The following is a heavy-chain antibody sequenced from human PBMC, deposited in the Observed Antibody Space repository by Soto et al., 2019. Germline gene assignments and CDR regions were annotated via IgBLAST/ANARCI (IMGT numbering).Heavy chain of an antibody. V-gene: IGHV1-46*03. CDR3: ASPSITIFGVGYLDY. J-gene: IGHJ4*02. Sequence: ASVKVSCKASGYTFTTYYIHWVRQAPGQGLEWMGIINPSGGSATSGGSASYARKFQGRVALTRDTSTSTVYMEVSSLRSEDTAVYYCASPSITIFGVGYLDYWGQGTLVTVSS. D-gene: IGHD3-3*01. CDR2: INPSGGSATSGGSA. CDR1: GYTFTTYY.